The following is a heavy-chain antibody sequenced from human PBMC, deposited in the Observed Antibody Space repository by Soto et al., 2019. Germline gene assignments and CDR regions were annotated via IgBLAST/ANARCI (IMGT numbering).Heavy chain of an antibody. J-gene: IGHJ6*03. V-gene: IGHV4-59*08. D-gene: IGHD3-10*01. CDR3: ASQETAYYGSGRPYYYYYYMDV. CDR1: GGSISSYY. Sequence: LEILSLTCTVSGGSISSYYWSWIRQPPGKGLEWIGYIYYSGSTNYNPSLKSRVTISVDTSKNQFSLKLSSVTAADTAVYYCASQETAYYGSGRPYYYYYYMDVWGKGTTVTVSS. CDR2: IYYSGST.